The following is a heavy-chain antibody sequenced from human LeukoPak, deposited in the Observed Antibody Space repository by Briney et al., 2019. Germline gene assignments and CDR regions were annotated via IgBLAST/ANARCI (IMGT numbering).Heavy chain of an antibody. Sequence: ASVKVSCKASGYTFSGYYMHWVRQAPGQGLEGMGWINPNRGGTDYAQKFQGRVTMTRDTSISTAYMDVSRLRSDDTDVYYCASGDRVTMLRGGNIGYFDYWGQGTLVTVST. CDR1: GYTFSGYY. D-gene: IGHD3-10*01. J-gene: IGHJ4*02. CDR3: ASGDRVTMLRGGNIGYFDY. CDR2: INPNRGGT. V-gene: IGHV1-2*02.